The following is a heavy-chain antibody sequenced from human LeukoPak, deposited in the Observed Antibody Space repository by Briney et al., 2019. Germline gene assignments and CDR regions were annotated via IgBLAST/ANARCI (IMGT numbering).Heavy chain of an antibody. J-gene: IGHJ4*02. D-gene: IGHD3-10*01. V-gene: IGHV1-69*04. CDR3: ARDGGGDITMVYYFDY. CDR1: GGTFSSYA. CDR2: IIPIFGIA. Sequence: RASVKVSCKASGGTFSSYAISWVRQAPGQGLEWMGRIIPIFGIANYAQKFQGRVTITADKSTSTAYMELSSLRSEDTAVYYCARDGGGDITMVYYFDYWGQGTLVTVSS.